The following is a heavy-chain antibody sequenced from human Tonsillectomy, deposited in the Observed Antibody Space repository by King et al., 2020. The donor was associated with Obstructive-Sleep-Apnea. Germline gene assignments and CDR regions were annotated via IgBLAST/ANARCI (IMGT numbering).Heavy chain of an antibody. CDR1: GFTFSRYA. D-gene: IGHD3-16*01. Sequence: VQLVESAGGVVQPGRSLRLPCAASGFTFSRYAMHWVRQAPGKGLEWVAVISYSGSDKYYADSVKGRFTISRDNSKNTLYLQMNSLRTEDTAVYYCARGQHYVLLWLDWFDPWGQGTLVTVSS. CDR3: ARGQHYVLLWLDWFDP. CDR2: ISYSGSDK. V-gene: IGHV3-30*04. J-gene: IGHJ5*02.